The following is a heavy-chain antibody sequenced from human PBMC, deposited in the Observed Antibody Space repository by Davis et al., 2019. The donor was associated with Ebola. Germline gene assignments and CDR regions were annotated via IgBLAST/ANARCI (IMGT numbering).Heavy chain of an antibody. D-gene: IGHD1-26*01. CDR1: GYSFTSYW. V-gene: IGHV5-10-1*01. CDR3: ARHGSRGMGYYYYGMDV. J-gene: IGHJ6*02. Sequence: PGGSLRLSCKGSGYSFTSYWISWVRQMPGKGLEWMGRIDPSDSYTNYSPSFQGHVTISADKSISTAYLQWSSLKASDTAMYYCARHGSRGMGYYYYGMDVWGQGTTVTVSS. CDR2: IDPSDSYT.